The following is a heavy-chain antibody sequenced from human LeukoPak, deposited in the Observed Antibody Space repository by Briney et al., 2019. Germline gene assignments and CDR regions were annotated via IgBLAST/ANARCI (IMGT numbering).Heavy chain of an antibody. CDR3: ARVRYCSGGSCYILDF. J-gene: IGHJ4*02. Sequence: PGGSLRLSCATSGFTFSSHNMNWVRQAPGKGLEWVSSISSTSTYIYYADSVKGRFTISRDNAKNALYLQMNSLRAEVTAVYYCARVRYCSGGSCYILDFWGQGTLVTVSS. D-gene: IGHD2-15*01. CDR2: ISSTSTYI. V-gene: IGHV3-21*01. CDR1: GFTFSSHN.